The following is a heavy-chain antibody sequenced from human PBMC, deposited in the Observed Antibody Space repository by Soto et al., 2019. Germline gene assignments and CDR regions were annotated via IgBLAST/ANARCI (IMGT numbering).Heavy chain of an antibody. CDR2: INHSGST. V-gene: IGHV4-34*01. J-gene: IGHJ5*02. CDR3: ARDPYCSSTSCYANWFDP. CDR1: GGFFSGYY. D-gene: IGHD2-2*01. Sequence: SATLSLTCAVDGGFFSGYYWSWIRQPPGKGLEWIGEINHSGSTNYNPSLKSRVTIPVDTSKNQFSLKLSSVTAADTAVYYCARDPYCSSTSCYANWFDPWGQGTLVTVSS.